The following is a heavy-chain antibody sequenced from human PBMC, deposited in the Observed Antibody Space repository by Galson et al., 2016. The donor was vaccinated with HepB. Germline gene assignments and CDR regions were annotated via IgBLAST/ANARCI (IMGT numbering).Heavy chain of an antibody. CDR1: GFTVSSNY. J-gene: IGHJ4*02. Sequence: SLRVSCAASGFTVSSNYMSWVRQAPGKGPEWVSIIYGDGSTYHADSVKGRFTISRDNSKNTVYLQMNSLRAEDTAVYYCARGGAVSGLDYWGQGTLVTVSS. V-gene: IGHV3-53*01. CDR2: IYGDGST. D-gene: IGHD6-19*01. CDR3: ARGGAVSGLDY.